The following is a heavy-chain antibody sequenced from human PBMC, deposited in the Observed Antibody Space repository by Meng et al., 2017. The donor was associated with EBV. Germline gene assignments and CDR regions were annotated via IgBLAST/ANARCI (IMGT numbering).Heavy chain of an antibody. CDR3: VRELVGGTFDY. V-gene: IGHV1-46*01. CDR1: GYSFTSYY. J-gene: IGHJ4*02. CDR2: IIPAGGNT. Sequence: QVQRVRSWAEVEKHCASVNVSCKSSGYSFTSYYPQWVRQAPGQGREGMGIIIPAGGNTNYAQKFRGRFTMTRDTSTSTVYMDLSILTSEDTAVYYCVRELVGGTFDYWGQGTLVTVSS. D-gene: IGHD1/OR15-1a*01.